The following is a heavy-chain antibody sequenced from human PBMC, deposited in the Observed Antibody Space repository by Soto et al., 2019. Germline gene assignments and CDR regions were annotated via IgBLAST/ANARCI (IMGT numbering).Heavy chain of an antibody. CDR3: ARGSIAAAGWGHFDY. CDR1: GFTFSSYG. J-gene: IGHJ4*02. D-gene: IGHD6-13*01. Sequence: PGGSLRLSCVASGFTFSSYGMHWVRQAPGKGLEWVAVIWYDGSDKYYADSVKGRFTISRDNSKNTLYLQMNSLRAEDTALYYCARGSIAAAGWGHFDYWGQGTPVTVSS. V-gene: IGHV3-33*01. CDR2: IWYDGSDK.